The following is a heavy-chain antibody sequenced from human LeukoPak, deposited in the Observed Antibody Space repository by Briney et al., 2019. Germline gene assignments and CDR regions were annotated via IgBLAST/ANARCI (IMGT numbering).Heavy chain of an antibody. CDR3: AKDVGYSSGWQTGDY. CDR2: ITGGGGST. D-gene: IGHD6-19*01. V-gene: IGHV3-23*01. CDR1: GFTFSSYG. J-gene: IGHJ4*02. Sequence: GGSLRLSCAASGFTFSSYGMSWVRQAPGKGLEWVSAITGGGGSTYYADSVKGRFTISRDNSKNTLYLQMNSLRAEDTAVYYCAKDVGYSSGWQTGDYWGQGTLVTVSS.